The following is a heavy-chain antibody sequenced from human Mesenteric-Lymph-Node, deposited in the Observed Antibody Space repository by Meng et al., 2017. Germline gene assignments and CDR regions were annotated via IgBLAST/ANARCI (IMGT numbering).Heavy chain of an antibody. Sequence: GESLKISCAASEFTFEDYGMSWVRQAPGKGLEWVSGINWNGGSTGYADSVRGRFTISRDNAKNSLYLQMNSLRAEDTALYYCAKGQNYYDSSGYYMVGAFDIWGQGTMVTVSS. CDR1: EFTFEDYG. CDR2: INWNGGST. J-gene: IGHJ3*02. V-gene: IGHV3-20*04. CDR3: AKGQNYYDSSGYYMVGAFDI. D-gene: IGHD3-22*01.